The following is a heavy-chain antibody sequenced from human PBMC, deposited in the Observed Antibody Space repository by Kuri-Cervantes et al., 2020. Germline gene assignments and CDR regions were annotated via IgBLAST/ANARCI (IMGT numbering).Heavy chain of an antibody. D-gene: IGHD5-18*01. CDR2: MNPNSGNT. CDR3: AREYGDLIPWLQLWLQPFYDY. CDR1: GYTFTSYD. J-gene: IGHJ4*02. Sequence: ASVKVSCKASGYTFTSYDSNWVRQATGQGLEWMGWMNPNSGNTDYAQKFQGRVTMTRNTSISTAYMELSSLRSEDTAVYYCAREYGDLIPWLQLWLQPFYDYWGQGTLVTVSS. V-gene: IGHV1-8*01.